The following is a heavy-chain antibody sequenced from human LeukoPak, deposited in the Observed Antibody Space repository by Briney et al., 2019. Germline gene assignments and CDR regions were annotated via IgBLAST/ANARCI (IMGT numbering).Heavy chain of an antibody. CDR1: GFTFSTYS. J-gene: IGHJ4*02. CDR3: ATDQGIY. CDR2: IWYDGSDE. V-gene: IGHV3-33*08. Sequence: GGSLRLSCAASGFTFSTYSMHWVRQAPGKGLEWVAVIWYDGSDEYYADSVKGRFTISRVNSKNTLNLHMNSLRAEDTAVYYCATDQGIYWGQGTLVTVSS.